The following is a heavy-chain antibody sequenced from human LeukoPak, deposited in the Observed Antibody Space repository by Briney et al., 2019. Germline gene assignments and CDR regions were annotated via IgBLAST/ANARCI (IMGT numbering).Heavy chain of an antibody. Sequence: ASVKVSCKASGYTFTSYAMHWVRQAPGQRLEWMGWINAGNGNTKYSQKFQGRVTITRDTSASTAYMELSSLRSEDTAVYYCAAGIAVAGYDAFDIWGQGTTVTVSS. CDR1: GYTFTSYA. CDR3: AAGIAVAGYDAFDI. V-gene: IGHV1-3*01. D-gene: IGHD6-19*01. J-gene: IGHJ3*02. CDR2: INAGNGNT.